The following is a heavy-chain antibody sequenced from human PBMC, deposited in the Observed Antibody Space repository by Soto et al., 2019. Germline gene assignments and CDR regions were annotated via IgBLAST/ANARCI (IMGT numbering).Heavy chain of an antibody. CDR2: INPNSGGT. CDR3: ARTGLRYFDWLSFDY. CDR1: GYTFTGYY. J-gene: IGHJ4*02. V-gene: IGHV1-2*04. D-gene: IGHD3-9*01. Sequence: GASVKVSCKASGYTFTGYYMHWVRQAPGQGLEWMGWINPNSGGTNYAQKFQGWVTMTRDTSISTAYMELSRLRSDDTAVYYCARTGLRYFDWLSFDYWGQGTLVTVSS.